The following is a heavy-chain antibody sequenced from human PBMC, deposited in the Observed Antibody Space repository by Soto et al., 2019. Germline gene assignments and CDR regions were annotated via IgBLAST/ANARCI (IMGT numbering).Heavy chain of an antibody. V-gene: IGHV3-23*01. CDR2: ISVSDGRT. CDR3: ARDRVESGYPEYFQH. D-gene: IGHD3-22*01. Sequence: PGGSLRLSCSASGFTFSSYAMNWVRQAPGKGLEWVSVISVSDGRTYYADSVKGRFTISRDNSKNTLYLQMNSLRAEDTAVYYCARDRVESGYPEYFQHWGQGTLVTVSS. J-gene: IGHJ1*01. CDR1: GFTFSSYA.